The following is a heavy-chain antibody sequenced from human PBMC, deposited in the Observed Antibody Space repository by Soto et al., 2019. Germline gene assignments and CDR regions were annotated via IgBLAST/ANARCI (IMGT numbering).Heavy chain of an antibody. Sequence: QVQLQESGPGLVKPSQTLSLTCTVSDDSISSGSYSWSWIRQHPGEGLEWIGYIFYSGRTYYTPSLKSRLTVSVDTSAKQFSRSLSSVTAADTAVYYCARGLRANRGRDYYGMDVWGQGTTVTVSS. CDR3: ARGLRANRGRDYYGMDV. V-gene: IGHV4-31*03. D-gene: IGHD3-10*01. CDR1: DDSISSGSYS. CDR2: IFYSGRT. J-gene: IGHJ6*02.